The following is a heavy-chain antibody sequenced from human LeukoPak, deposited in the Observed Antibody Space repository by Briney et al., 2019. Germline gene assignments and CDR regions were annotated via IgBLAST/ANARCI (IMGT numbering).Heavy chain of an antibody. CDR2: ISSSSSYI. CDR3: ARFVVVPAAQPRDAFDI. V-gene: IGHV3-21*01. J-gene: IGHJ3*02. CDR1: GFTFSSYS. D-gene: IGHD2-2*01. Sequence: GGSLRLSCAASGFTFSSYSMNWVRQAPGKGLEWVSSISSSSSYIYYADSVKGRFTISRDNAKNSLYLQMNSLRAEDTAVYYCARFVVVPAAQPRDAFDIWGQGTMVTVSS.